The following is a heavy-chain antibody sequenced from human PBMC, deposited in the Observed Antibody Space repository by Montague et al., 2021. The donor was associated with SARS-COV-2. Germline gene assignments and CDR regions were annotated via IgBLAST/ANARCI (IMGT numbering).Heavy chain of an antibody. D-gene: IGHD3-9*01. V-gene: IGHV4-59*08. CDR3: VRHPHYDGLNGPPDF. CDR1: GVSVTDYY. CDR2: VLYNKGT. Sequence: TLSLTCTVSGVSVTDYYWSWIRQPPGKGLEWVGDVLYNKGTNFNPSLKSRVAISVDTSKNQFSLRLTSVTAADTAFYYYVRHPHYDGLNGPPDFWDQGTLVTVSS. J-gene: IGHJ4*02.